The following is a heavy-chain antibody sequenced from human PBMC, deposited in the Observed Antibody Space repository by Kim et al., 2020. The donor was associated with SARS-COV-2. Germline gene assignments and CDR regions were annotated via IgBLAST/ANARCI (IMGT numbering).Heavy chain of an antibody. V-gene: IGHV6-1*01. CDR1: GDSVSSNSAA. J-gene: IGHJ6*02. D-gene: IGHD6-19*01. CDR2: TYYRSKWYN. Sequence: SQTLSLTCAISGDSVSSNSAAWNWIRQSPSRGLEWLGRTYYRSKWYNDYAVSVKSRITINPDTSKNQFSLQLNSVTPEDTAVYYCARESGQWLDLRYYYYGMEVWGQGTTVTVSS. CDR3: ARESGQWLDLRYYYYGMEV.